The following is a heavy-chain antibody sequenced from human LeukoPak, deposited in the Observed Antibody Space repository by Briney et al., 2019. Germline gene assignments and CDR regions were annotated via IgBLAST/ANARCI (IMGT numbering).Heavy chain of an antibody. J-gene: IGHJ4*02. CDR2: IYYSGST. CDR1: GGSITTSTYC. CDR3: ARSSGSYYYFDY. D-gene: IGHD1-26*01. Sequence: SETLSLTCTVSGGSITTSTYCWGWIRQPPGKGLEWIGTIYYSGSTHYNPSLKSRVTVSADTSKNQFSLKLSSVTAADTAVYYCARSSGSYYYFDYWGQGTLVTVSS. V-gene: IGHV4-39*01.